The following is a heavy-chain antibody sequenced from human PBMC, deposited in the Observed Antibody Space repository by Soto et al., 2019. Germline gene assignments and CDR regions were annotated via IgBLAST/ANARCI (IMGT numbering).Heavy chain of an antibody. CDR1: GFTFSSHA. CDR3: AKDPYDFWSGYSVLFDY. Sequence: PGGSLRLSCAASGFTFSSHAMSWVRQAPGKGLEWVSAISGSGGSTYYADSVKGRFTISRDNSKNTLYLQMNSLRAEDTAVYYCAKDPYDFWSGYSVLFDYWGQGTLVTVSS. CDR2: ISGSGGST. V-gene: IGHV3-23*01. J-gene: IGHJ4*02. D-gene: IGHD3-3*01.